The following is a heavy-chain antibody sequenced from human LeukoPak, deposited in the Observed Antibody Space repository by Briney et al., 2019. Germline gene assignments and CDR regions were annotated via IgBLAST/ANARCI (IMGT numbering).Heavy chain of an antibody. CDR2: IYWDDDK. CDR1: GDSISSYYW. Sequence: TLSLTCTVSGDSISSYYWSWIRQPPGKALEWLALIYWDDDKRYSPSLKSRLTITKDTSKNQVVLTMTNMDPVDTATYYCAHSSKGLDRPSYWYFDLWGRGTLVTVSS. D-gene: IGHD2-2*01. J-gene: IGHJ2*01. CDR3: AHSSKGLDRPSYWYFDL. V-gene: IGHV2-5*08.